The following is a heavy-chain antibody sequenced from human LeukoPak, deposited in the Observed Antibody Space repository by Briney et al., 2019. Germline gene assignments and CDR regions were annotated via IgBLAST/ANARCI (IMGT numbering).Heavy chain of an antibody. CDR2: VNLQGGT. CDR3: ARDRYGDGFAHFDY. D-gene: IGHD5-24*01. V-gene: IGHV4-4*02. Sequence: PSETLSLTCDVSGGSITHTNYWTWVRQPPGKGLEWIGEVNLQGGTNYNPSLLRRVAISVDTSANHVSLQMTSVTAADTAVYYCARDRYGDGFAHFDYWGQGALVTVSS. CDR1: GGSITHTNY. J-gene: IGHJ4*02.